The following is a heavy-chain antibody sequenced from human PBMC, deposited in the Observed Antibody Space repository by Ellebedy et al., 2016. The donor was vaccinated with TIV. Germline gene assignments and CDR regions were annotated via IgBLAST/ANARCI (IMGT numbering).Heavy chain of an antibody. CDR3: ARAATPSTPVDY. D-gene: IGHD2-15*01. CDR2: IYYSGST. CDR1: GGSISSSY. V-gene: IGHV4-59*01. Sequence: SETLSLTXTVSGGSISSSYWSWIRQPPGKGLEWIGYIYYSGSTNYNPSLKSRVTISVDTSKNQFSLKLSSVTAADTAVYYCARAATPSTPVDYWGQGTLVTVSS. J-gene: IGHJ4*02.